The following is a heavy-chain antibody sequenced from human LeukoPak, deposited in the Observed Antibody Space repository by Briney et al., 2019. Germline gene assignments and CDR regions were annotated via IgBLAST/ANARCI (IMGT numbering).Heavy chain of an antibody. CDR1: GFTFSSYG. Sequence: GGSLRLSCAASGFTFSSYGMHWVRQAPGKGLEWVAVISYDGSNKYYADSVKGRFTISRDNSKNTLYLQMNSLRAEDTAVYYCAAIVGTNIYFAPEFDYWGQGTLVTVSS. D-gene: IGHD1-26*01. CDR2: ISYDGSNK. CDR3: AAIVGTNIYFAPEFDY. V-gene: IGHV3-30*03. J-gene: IGHJ4*02.